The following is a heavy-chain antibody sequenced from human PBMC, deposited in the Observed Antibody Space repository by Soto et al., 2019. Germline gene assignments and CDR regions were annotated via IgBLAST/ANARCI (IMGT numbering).Heavy chain of an antibody. CDR3: ARDGDASTGYGKDY. CDR2: LWFDGSKS. Sequence: PGGSLRLSCAASGFIFRNYGMHWVRQAPGKGLEWVAFLWFDGSKSYYAESVRGRFSISRDDSQNTLYLQMNSLTAEDTAVYYCARDGDASTGYGKDYWGQGTLVTVSS. J-gene: IGHJ4*02. CDR1: GFIFRNYG. V-gene: IGHV3-33*01. D-gene: IGHD3-16*01.